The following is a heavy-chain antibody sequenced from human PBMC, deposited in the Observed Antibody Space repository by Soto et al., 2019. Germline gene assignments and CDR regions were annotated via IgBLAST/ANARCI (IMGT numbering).Heavy chain of an antibody. CDR1: GVPIRNGDYY. Sequence: SETLSLTCTVSGVPIRNGDYYWSWIRQTPGKGLEWIGSIYYSGTTYNNTSLRSPVTISVDTSKNQFSLKLTYVTAADTAVYFCARSRGRDYHWYYYGLDVWGQGTTVTVYS. CDR2: IYYSGTT. CDR3: ARSRGRDYHWYYYGLDV. D-gene: IGHD1-1*01. V-gene: IGHV4-30-4*01. J-gene: IGHJ6*02.